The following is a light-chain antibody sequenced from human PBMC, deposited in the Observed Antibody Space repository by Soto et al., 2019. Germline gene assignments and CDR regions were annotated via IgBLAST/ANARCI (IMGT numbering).Light chain of an antibody. CDR1: QSVGSNY. CDR3: QHADSFPLIT. Sequence: EVVLTQSPGTLSLSPGERATLSCRASQSVGSNYLAWYQQKPGQAPRLLIYGASSRATGIADRFSGSGSGTDFTLTISRLEPEDFATYYCQHADSFPLITFGQGTRLEIK. CDR2: GAS. V-gene: IGKV3-20*01. J-gene: IGKJ5*01.